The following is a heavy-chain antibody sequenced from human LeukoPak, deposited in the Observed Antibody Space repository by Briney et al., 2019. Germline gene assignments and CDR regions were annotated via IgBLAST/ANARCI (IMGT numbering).Heavy chain of an antibody. J-gene: IGHJ4*02. Sequence: SETLSLTCTVSGGSISSYYWSWIRQPPGKGLEWIGYIYYSGSTNYNPSLKSRVTISVDTSKNHFSLRLSSVTAADTAVYYCARAKRSTGLVDYWGQGTLVTVSS. V-gene: IGHV4-59*01. CDR3: ARAKRSTGLVDY. D-gene: IGHD5-18*01. CDR2: IYYSGST. CDR1: GGSISSYY.